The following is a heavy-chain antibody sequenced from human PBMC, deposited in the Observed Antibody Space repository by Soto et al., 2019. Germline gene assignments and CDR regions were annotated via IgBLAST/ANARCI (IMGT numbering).Heavy chain of an antibody. J-gene: IGHJ4*02. CDR1: GFTFSSYS. CDR3: ARDASCYDFWGGCHFDY. CDR2: ISSSSSYI. V-gene: IGHV3-21*01. D-gene: IGHD3-3*01. Sequence: PGGSLRLSCAASGFTFSSYSMNWVRQAPGKGLEWVSSISSSSSYIYYADSVKGRFTISRDNAKNSLYLQMNSLRAEDTAVYYCARDASCYDFWGGCHFDYWGQGTLVTVSS.